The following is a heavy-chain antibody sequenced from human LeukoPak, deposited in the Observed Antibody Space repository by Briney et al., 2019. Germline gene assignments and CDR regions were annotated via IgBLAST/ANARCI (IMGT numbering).Heavy chain of an antibody. CDR3: ARARPSYSGSYYFDY. V-gene: IGHV1-2*06. J-gene: IGHJ4*02. CDR1: GYTFTGYY. D-gene: IGHD1-26*01. Sequence: ASVKVSCKASGYTFTGYYMHWVRQAPGQGLEWMGRINPNSGGTNYAQKFQGRVTMTRDTSISTAYMELSRLRSDDTAVYYCARARPSYSGSYYFDYWGQGTLVTVSS. CDR2: INPNSGGT.